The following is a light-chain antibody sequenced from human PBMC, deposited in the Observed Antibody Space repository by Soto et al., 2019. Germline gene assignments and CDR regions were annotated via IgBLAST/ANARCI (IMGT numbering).Light chain of an antibody. Sequence: DIVLTQSPGTLSLSPGERATLSCRASQSIRSNSFAWYQQKPGQAPRLLIFGASSRATVIPDRFSGSGSGTDFTLTISRLEPEDFAVYYCQLYGSSPPLTFAGGTKVEIK. CDR2: GAS. J-gene: IGKJ4*01. V-gene: IGKV3-20*01. CDR3: QLYGSSPPLT. CDR1: QSIRSNS.